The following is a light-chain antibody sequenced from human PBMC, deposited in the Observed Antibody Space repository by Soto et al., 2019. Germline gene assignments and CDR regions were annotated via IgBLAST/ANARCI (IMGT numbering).Light chain of an antibody. Sequence: QXTQXPSSLSASXGDRVTITCXASQSISSYLNWYQQKPGKAPKLLIYAASSLQSGVPSXXXXXXXXTDFTLTISSLQPEDFATYYCQQSRQFGGGTKVEXK. J-gene: IGKJ4*02. V-gene: IGKV1-39*01. CDR2: AAS. CDR1: QSISSY. CDR3: QQSRQ.